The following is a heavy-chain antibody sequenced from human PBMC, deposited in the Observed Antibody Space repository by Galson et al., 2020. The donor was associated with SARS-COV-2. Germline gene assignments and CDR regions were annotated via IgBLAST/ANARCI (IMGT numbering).Heavy chain of an antibody. CDR3: ARGPGIAVAGTNLWGCMDV. J-gene: IGHJ6*02. D-gene: IGHD6-19*01. CDR2: VSNDGNNK. CDR1: GFSFSSYA. V-gene: IGHV3-30-3*01. Sequence: GGSLRLSCAASGFSFSSYAMHWVRQAPGKGLEWKAAVSNDGNNKYYADSVKGRFTISRDNSKNTLYLQMNSLRVEDTAMYNCARGPGIAVAGTNLWGCMDVWGQGTTVTVSS.